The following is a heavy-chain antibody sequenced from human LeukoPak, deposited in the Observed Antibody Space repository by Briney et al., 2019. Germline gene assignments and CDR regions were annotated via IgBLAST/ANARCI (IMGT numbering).Heavy chain of an antibody. J-gene: IGHJ4*02. CDR3: VSSYGVGVLDY. Sequence: PGASVKVSCKASGYTFTSYGISWVRQAPGQGLEWMGWISAYNGNTNYAQKLQGRVTITRDTSASTAYMELSSLRSEDTAVYYCVSSYGVGVLDYWGQGTLVTASS. CDR1: GYTFTSYG. V-gene: IGHV1-18*01. D-gene: IGHD3-16*01. CDR2: ISAYNGNT.